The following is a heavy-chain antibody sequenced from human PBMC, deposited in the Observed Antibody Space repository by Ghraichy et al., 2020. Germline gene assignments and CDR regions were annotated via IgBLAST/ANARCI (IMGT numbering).Heavy chain of an antibody. CDR3: ARDRSYCGNNCYLYYYYGMDL. J-gene: IGHJ6*02. CDR2: LYSDGSG. CDR1: GVSVSSNQ. V-gene: IGHV3-53*01. Sequence: SCAASGVSVSSNQMAWVRQAPGKGLEWVSILYSDGSGFYADTVRGRFTISRDESKNTLYLQMNSLRVEDTAVYYCARDRSYCGNNCYLYYYYGMDLWGRGTTVTVSS. D-gene: IGHD2-21*01.